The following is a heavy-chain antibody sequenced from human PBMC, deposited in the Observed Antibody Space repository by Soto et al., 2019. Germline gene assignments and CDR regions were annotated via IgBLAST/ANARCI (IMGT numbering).Heavy chain of an antibody. Sequence: EVQLVESGGGLVQPGGSLRLSCAASGFTFSSYWMSWVRQAPGNGLEWVANIKQDGSEKYYVDSVKGRFTISRDNAKNSLYLQMNSLRAEDTAVYYCARGGPYYYGSGFDYWGQGTLVTVSS. CDR3: ARGGPYYYGSGFDY. J-gene: IGHJ4*02. CDR2: IKQDGSEK. V-gene: IGHV3-7*04. CDR1: GFTFSSYW. D-gene: IGHD3-10*01.